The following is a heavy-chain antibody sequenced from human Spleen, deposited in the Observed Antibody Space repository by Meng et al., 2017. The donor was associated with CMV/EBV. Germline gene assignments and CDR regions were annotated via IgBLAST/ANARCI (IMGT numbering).Heavy chain of an antibody. Sequence: CVASGFPFSSYAMSWVRQAPGKGLEWVSVIYSGGSSAYYADSVKGRFTISRDSSKNTLYLQMNSLRAEDTAVYYCAKGGSSSWEIDYWGQGTLVTVSS. CDR1: GFPFSSYA. D-gene: IGHD6-13*01. J-gene: IGHJ4*02. V-gene: IGHV3-23*03. CDR2: IYSGGSSA. CDR3: AKGGSSSWEIDY.